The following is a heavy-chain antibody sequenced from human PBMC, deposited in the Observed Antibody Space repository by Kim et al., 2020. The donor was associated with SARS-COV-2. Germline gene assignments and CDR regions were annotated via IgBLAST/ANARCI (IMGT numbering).Heavy chain of an antibody. J-gene: IGHJ6*02. Sequence: GGSLRLSCAASGFTFSSYAMHWVRQAPGKGLEWVAVISYDGSNKYYADSVKGRFTISRDNSKNTLYLQMNSLRAEDTAVYYCARGEEAMVKAFYYYGMDVWGQGTTVTVSS. D-gene: IGHD5-18*01. CDR1: GFTFSSYA. CDR2: ISYDGSNK. CDR3: ARGEEAMVKAFYYYGMDV. V-gene: IGHV3-30-3*01.